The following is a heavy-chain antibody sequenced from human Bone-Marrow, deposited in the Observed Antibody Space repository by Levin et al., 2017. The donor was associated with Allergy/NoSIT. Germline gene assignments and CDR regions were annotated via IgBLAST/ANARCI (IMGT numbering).Heavy chain of an antibody. CDR3: ARAGDCTNGVCYHYGMDV. D-gene: IGHD2-8*01. J-gene: IGHJ6*02. Sequence: GGSLRLSCAASGFTFSSYWMSWVRQAPGKGLEWVANIKQDGSEKYYVDSVKGRFTISRDNAKNSLYLQMNSLRAEDTAVYYCARAGDCTNGVCYHYGMDVWGQGTTVTVSS. V-gene: IGHV3-7*01. CDR1: GFTFSSYW. CDR2: IKQDGSEK.